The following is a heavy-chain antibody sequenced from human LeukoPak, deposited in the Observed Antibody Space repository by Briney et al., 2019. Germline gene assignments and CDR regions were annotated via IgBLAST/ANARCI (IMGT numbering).Heavy chain of an antibody. Sequence: SVKVSCKASGGTFSSYAISWVRQAPGQGLEWMGGIIPIFGTANYAQKFQGRVTITTDESTSPAYMELSSLRSEDTAVYYCARAPKNYYDSSGSLDYWGQGTLVTVSS. V-gene: IGHV1-69*05. CDR2: IIPIFGTA. J-gene: IGHJ4*02. CDR3: ARAPKNYYDSSGSLDY. CDR1: GGTFSSYA. D-gene: IGHD3-22*01.